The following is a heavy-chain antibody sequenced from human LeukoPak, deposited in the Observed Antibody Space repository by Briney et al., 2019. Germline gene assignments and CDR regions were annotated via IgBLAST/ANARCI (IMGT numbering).Heavy chain of an antibody. CDR1: GFTFSSYA. J-gene: IGHJ6*02. Sequence: PGRSLRLSCAASGFTFSSYAMHWVRQAPGKGLEWVAVISYDGSNKYYADSVKGRFTISRDNAKNSLYLQMNSLRAEDTAVYYCATWLLVWGQGTTVTVSS. V-gene: IGHV3-30-3*01. CDR3: ATWLLV. CDR2: ISYDGSNK. D-gene: IGHD2-15*01.